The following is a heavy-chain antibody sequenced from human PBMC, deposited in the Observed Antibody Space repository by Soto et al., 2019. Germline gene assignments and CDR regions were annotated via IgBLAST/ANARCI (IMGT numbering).Heavy chain of an antibody. Sequence: SETLSLTCAVYGGSFSGYYWSWIRQPPGKGLEWIGEINHSGSTNYNPSLKSRVTISIDTSKNQFSLKLSSVNAADTAVDYCARVRRADIVVVVAARGVYGMDVWGQGTTVTVSS. J-gene: IGHJ6*02. CDR2: INHSGST. V-gene: IGHV4-34*01. CDR1: GGSFSGYY. D-gene: IGHD2-15*01. CDR3: ARVRRADIVVVVAARGVYGMDV.